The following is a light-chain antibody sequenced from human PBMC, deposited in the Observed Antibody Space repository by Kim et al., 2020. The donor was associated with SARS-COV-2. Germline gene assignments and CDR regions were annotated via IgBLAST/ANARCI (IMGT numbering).Light chain of an antibody. V-gene: IGLV3-9*01. CDR3: QAWDSSTARV. J-gene: IGLJ3*02. Sequence: SYELTQPLSVSVALGQTASITCGGNNIGSKNVLWYQQKPGQAPVLVIYRDSNRPSGIPERFPGSNSGNTATLTISGAHARDEADYYCQAWDSSTARVVGG. CDR1: NIGSKN. CDR2: RDS.